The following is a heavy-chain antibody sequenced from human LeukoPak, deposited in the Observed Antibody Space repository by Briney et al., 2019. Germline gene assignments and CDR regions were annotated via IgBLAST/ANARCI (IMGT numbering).Heavy chain of an antibody. CDR1: GFSFTTYS. D-gene: IGHD2-21*02. CDR3: ARLVRAYCGGDCRDAFDY. J-gene: IGHJ4*02. Sequence: GGSLRLSCAASGFSFTTYSMNWVRQAPGKGLEWVSSISSSSSYIYYADSVKGRFTISRDNAKNSLYLQMHSLRAEDTAVYYCARLVRAYCGGDCRDAFDYWGQGTLVTVSS. V-gene: IGHV3-21*01. CDR2: ISSSSSYI.